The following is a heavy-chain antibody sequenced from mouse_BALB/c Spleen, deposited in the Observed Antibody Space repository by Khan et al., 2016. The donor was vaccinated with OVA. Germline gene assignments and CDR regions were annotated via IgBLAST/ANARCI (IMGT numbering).Heavy chain of an antibody. Sequence: QVQLQQPGPELVKPGASVRMSCNASGYTFTDFLISWVKQRAGQGLEWIGEIYPGSGYTYYNEKFKVKATLTSDRSSYTAYMELSSLTSADSAVYFCARAGYGGLAYWGQGTLVTVSA. CDR2: IYPGSGYT. V-gene: IGHV1-81*01. J-gene: IGHJ3*01. D-gene: IGHD3-2*02. CDR1: GYTFTDFL. CDR3: ARAGYGGLAY.